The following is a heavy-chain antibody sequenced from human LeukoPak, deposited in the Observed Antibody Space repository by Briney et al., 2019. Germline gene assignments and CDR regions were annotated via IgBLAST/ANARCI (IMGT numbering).Heavy chain of an antibody. D-gene: IGHD2-2*01. CDR1: GGTFSSYA. Sequence: VASMKVSCKASGGTFSSYAISWVRQAPGQGLEWMGGIIPIFGTANYAQKFQGRVTITTDESTSTAYMELSSLRSEDTAVYYCARGSLGYCSSTSCSPYGSGRGAPAPNAFDIWGQGTMVTVSS. CDR3: ARGSLGYCSSTSCSPYGSGRGAPAPNAFDI. J-gene: IGHJ3*02. V-gene: IGHV1-69*05. CDR2: IIPIFGTA.